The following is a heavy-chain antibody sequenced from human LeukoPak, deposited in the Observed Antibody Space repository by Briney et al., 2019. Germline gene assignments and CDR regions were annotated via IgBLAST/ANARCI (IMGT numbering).Heavy chain of an antibody. V-gene: IGHV4-4*07. CDR1: GGSFSGYY. D-gene: IGHD6-13*01. CDR2: IYTSGST. CDR3: ARDPRSSWYDY. J-gene: IGHJ4*02. Sequence: PSETLSLTCAVYGGSFSGYYWSWIRQPAGKGLEWIGRIYTSGSTNYNPSLKSRVTMSVDTSKNQFSLKLSSVTAADTAVYYCARDPRSSWYDYWGQGTLVTVSS.